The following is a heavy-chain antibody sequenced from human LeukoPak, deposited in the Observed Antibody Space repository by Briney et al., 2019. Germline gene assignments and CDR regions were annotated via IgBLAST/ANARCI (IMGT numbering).Heavy chain of an antibody. V-gene: IGHV1-46*01. D-gene: IGHD2-15*01. J-gene: IGHJ6*03. CDR3: ARDPGTCSGGSCYWEVYYYYYMDV. CDR2: INPSGGST. CDR1: GYTFTSYY. Sequence: EASVKVSCKASGYTFTSYYMHWVRQAPGQGLEWMGIINPSGGSTSYAQKFQGRVTMTRDMSTSTVYMELSSLRSEDTAVYYCARDPGTCSGGSCYWEVYYYYYMDVWGKGTTVTVSS.